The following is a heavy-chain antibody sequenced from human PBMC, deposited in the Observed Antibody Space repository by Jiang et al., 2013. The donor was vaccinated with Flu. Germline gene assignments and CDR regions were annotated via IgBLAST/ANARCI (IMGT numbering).Heavy chain of an antibody. CDR1: GGSISSGDYY. J-gene: IGHJ4*02. CDR2: IYYSGST. V-gene: IGHV4-30-4*08. Sequence: PGLVKPSQTLSLTCTVSGGSISSGDYYWSWIRQPPGKGLEWIGYIYYSGSTYYNPSLKSRVTISVDTSKNQFSLKLSSVTAADTAVYYCARSPSWRSGWFGELFADYWGQGTLVTVSS. D-gene: IGHD3-10*01. CDR3: ARSPSWRSGWFGELFADY.